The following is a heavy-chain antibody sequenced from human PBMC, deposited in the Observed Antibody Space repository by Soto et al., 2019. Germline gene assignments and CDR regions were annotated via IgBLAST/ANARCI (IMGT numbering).Heavy chain of an antibody. Sequence: SETLSLTCTVSGASISSYYCSWIRQPPGKGLEWIGYIYYSGSTNYNPSLKSRVTISVDTSKNQFSLKLSSVTAADTAVYYCARGSTGYTSSEYRSWAQETLLPVSS. CDR1: GASISSYY. CDR3: ARGSTGYTSSEYRS. CDR2: IYYSGST. V-gene: IGHV4-59*08. J-gene: IGHJ5*02. D-gene: IGHD3-16*02.